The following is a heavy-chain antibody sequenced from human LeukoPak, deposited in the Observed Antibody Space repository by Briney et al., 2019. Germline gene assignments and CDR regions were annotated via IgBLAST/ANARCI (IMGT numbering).Heavy chain of an antibody. V-gene: IGHV4-39*07. CDR2: IFYSGST. CDR3: ASSWGYYDYVWGSYRSGPVDY. CDR1: GGSISTSNYY. D-gene: IGHD3-16*02. J-gene: IGHJ4*02. Sequence: SETLSLTCTVSGGSISTSNYYWGWIRQPPGKGLEWIGNIFYSGSTYYSPSLKSRVTISVDTSKNQFSLKLSSVTAADTAVYYCASSWGYYDYVWGSYRSGPVDYWGQGTLVTVSS.